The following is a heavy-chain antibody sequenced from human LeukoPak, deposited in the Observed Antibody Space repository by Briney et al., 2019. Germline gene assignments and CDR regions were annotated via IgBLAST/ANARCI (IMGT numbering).Heavy chain of an antibody. V-gene: IGHV4-59*01. Sequence: SETLSLTCTVSGGSIDGYYWSWIRQPPGKGLEWIGYIYYTGSTEYHPSLKGRVTISLDTSKNQFSLQLTSVTAADTAVYYCARVYQSAEYYFDYSGQGNLVSVSS. J-gene: IGHJ4*02. CDR2: IYYTGST. CDR1: GGSIDGYY. D-gene: IGHD2-2*01. CDR3: ARVYQSAEYYFDY.